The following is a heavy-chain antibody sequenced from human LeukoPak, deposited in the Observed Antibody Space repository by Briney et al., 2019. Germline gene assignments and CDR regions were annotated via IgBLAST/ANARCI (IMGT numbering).Heavy chain of an antibody. CDR3: ARGLDGYNYDAFDI. CDR2: INHSGST. Sequence: SETLSLTCAVYGGSFSGYYWSWIRRPPGKGLEWIGEINHSGSTNYNPSLKSRVTISVDTSKNQFSLKLSSVTAADTAVYYCARGLDGYNYDAFDIWGQGTMVTVSS. D-gene: IGHD5-24*01. V-gene: IGHV4-34*01. CDR1: GGSFSGYY. J-gene: IGHJ3*02.